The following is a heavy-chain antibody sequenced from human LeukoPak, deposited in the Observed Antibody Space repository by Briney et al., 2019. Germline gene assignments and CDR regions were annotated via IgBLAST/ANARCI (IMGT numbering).Heavy chain of an antibody. CDR1: GGTFSSYA. J-gene: IGHJ4*02. D-gene: IGHD3-3*01. CDR2: TIPIFGTA. Sequence: SVKVSCKASGGTFSSYAISWLRQAPGQGLEWLGGTIPIFGTANYAQKFQGRVTITTDESTSTAYMELSSLRSEDTAVYYCARGPGSDDFWSGYYTFDYWGQGTLVTVSS. V-gene: IGHV1-69*05. CDR3: ARGPGSDDFWSGYYTFDY.